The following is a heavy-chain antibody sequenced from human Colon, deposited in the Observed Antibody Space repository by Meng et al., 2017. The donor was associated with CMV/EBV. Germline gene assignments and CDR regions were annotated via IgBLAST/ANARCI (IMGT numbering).Heavy chain of an antibody. D-gene: IGHD2-2*01. J-gene: IGHJ5*02. V-gene: IGHV4-34*01. CDR3: ARREGVEVPATVKNWFDT. CDR2: IKPSRNT. Sequence: SETLSLTCAVYGGSFSSYYWSWIRQSPGKGLEWIGEIKPSRNTNYNPCLQHRVIISADTSKPQFSLKLSSVTAADTAVYYCARREGVEVPATVKNWFDTWGQGTRVTVSS. CDR1: GGSFSSYY.